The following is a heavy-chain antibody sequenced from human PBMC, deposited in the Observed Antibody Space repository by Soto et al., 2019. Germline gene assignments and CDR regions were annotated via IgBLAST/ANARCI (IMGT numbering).Heavy chain of an antibody. V-gene: IGHV3-48*01. CDR3: VRDAGSLGY. J-gene: IGHJ4*02. Sequence: EVQLVESGGGLVQPGGSLRLSCVVSGFTFNSYSMDWVRQAPGKGLEWVSYITSGSSTIHYADSVKGRFTISRDNAKNSVFLQMNSLRAEDTAVYYCVRDAGSLGYWGQGTLVTVSS. D-gene: IGHD3-10*01. CDR2: ITSGSSTI. CDR1: GFTFNSYS.